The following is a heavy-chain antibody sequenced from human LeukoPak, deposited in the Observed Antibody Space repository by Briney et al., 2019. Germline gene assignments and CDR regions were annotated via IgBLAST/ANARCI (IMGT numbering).Heavy chain of an antibody. V-gene: IGHV4-30-4*01. Sequence: SQTLSLTCTVSGGSLSSGDYYWGWVRQPPGRGLEWIGYIYYSGSTYYNPSLKSRVTISVDTSKNQFSLKLSSVTAADTAVYYCARDRLPGPRWGQGTLVTVSS. CDR2: IYYSGST. D-gene: IGHD2-21*01. J-gene: IGHJ4*02. CDR3: ARDRLPGPR. CDR1: GGSLSSGDYY.